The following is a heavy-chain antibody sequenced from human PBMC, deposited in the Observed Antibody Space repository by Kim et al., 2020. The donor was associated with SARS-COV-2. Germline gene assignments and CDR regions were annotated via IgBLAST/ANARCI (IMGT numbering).Heavy chain of an antibody. J-gene: IGHJ6*02. Sequence: GESLKISCKGSGYSFTSYWISWVRQMPGKGLEWMGRIDPSDSYTNYSPSFQGHVTISADKSISTAYLQWSSLKASDTAMYYCARPLGSRHYGSGSYRDYYGMDVWGQGTTVTVSS. CDR1: GYSFTSYW. V-gene: IGHV5-10-1*01. D-gene: IGHD3-10*01. CDR2: IDPSDSYT. CDR3: ARPLGSRHYGSGSYRDYYGMDV.